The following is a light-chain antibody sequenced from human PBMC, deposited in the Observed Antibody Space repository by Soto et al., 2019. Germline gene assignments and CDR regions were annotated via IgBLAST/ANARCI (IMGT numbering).Light chain of an antibody. V-gene: IGKV4-1*01. J-gene: IGKJ4*01. CDR3: QQYSFLPLS. CDR1: QSVLFTSNNKNY. CDR2: WAS. Sequence: DSVMTQSTASLSVSLGERATINFESIQSVLFTSNNKNYLAWYQQKPGQPPKLLLSWASARESGVPERFSGSGSGTLFTLSISSLQAEDVAVYYCQQYSFLPLSFAGGTKV.